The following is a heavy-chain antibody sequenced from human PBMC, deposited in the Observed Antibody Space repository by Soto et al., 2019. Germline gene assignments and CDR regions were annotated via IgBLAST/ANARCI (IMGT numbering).Heavy chain of an antibody. CDR2: ISYDGSNK. J-gene: IGHJ4*02. Sequence: QVQLVESGGGVVQPGRSLRLSCAASGFTFSSYGMHWVRQAPGKGLEWVAVISYDGSNKYYADSVKGRFTISRDNSKNTVYLKMNSLRGEETAVYYCAKDRGAMGVAGIFDYWGQGTLVTVSS. V-gene: IGHV3-30*18. CDR3: AKDRGAMGVAGIFDY. D-gene: IGHD6-19*01. CDR1: GFTFSSYG.